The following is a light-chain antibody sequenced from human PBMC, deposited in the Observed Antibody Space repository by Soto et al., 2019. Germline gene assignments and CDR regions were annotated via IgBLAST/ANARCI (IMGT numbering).Light chain of an antibody. CDR3: QQANSFPLT. J-gene: IGKJ4*01. V-gene: IGKV1D-12*01. CDR2: AAS. CDR1: QGISSW. Sequence: DLPMTQSPSSVSASVGDRVTITCRASQGISSWIAWYQQKPGKAPKLLIYAASSLESGVPSRFSGSGSGTDFTLTINSLQPEDFATYYCQQANSFPLTFGGGTKVEIK.